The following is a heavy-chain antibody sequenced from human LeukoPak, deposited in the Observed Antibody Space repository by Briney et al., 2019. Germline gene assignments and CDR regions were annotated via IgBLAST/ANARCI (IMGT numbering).Heavy chain of an antibody. CDR1: GFSFSGHW. J-gene: IGHJ4*02. D-gene: IGHD6-6*01. Sequence: GGSLRLSCTASGFSFSGHWMHWARQLPGKGLVWVSRISPTGSTTSYADSVKGRFTVSRDNARNTLYLQVNNLRAEDTAVYYCARGPNSNWSGLDFWGQGTLLTVSS. CDR3: ARGPNSNWSGLDF. V-gene: IGHV3-74*01. CDR2: ISPTGSTT.